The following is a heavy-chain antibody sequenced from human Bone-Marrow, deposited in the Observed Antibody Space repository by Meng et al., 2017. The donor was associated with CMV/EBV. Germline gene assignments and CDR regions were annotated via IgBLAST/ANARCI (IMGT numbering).Heavy chain of an antibody. J-gene: IGHJ4*02. CDR3: AKDLRSPGRPNYFAS. Sequence: GESLKISCAASEFTFNSYAMSWVRQAPGKGLEWVSGISGSGGSTYYADSVEGRFTLSRDNSKNTVYLQLDSLGAEETPGYYGAKDLRSPGRPNYFASWGQGTLVTVSS. V-gene: IGHV3-23*01. CDR2: ISGSGGST. CDR1: EFTFNSYA. D-gene: IGHD6-25*01.